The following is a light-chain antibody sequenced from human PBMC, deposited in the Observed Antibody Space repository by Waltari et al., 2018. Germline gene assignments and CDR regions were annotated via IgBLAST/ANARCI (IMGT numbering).Light chain of an antibody. J-gene: IGLJ3*02. Sequence: QSALTQPASVSGSPGQSITISCTGTSSDVGGYNYVSWYQQHPGKVHKLLIFDVSNRPSGVSNRFSGSKSGNTASLTISGLQAEDESDYYCCSFTSRSTWVFGGGTKLTVL. CDR3: CSFTSRSTWV. V-gene: IGLV2-14*01. CDR1: SSDVGGYNY. CDR2: DVS.